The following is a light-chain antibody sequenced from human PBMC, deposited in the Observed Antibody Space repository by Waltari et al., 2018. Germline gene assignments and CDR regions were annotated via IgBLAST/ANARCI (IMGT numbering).Light chain of an antibody. J-gene: IGKJ1*01. CDR1: QNIGTH. CDR2: AAS. V-gene: IGKV1-39*01. CDR3: QQGATASWA. Sequence: DIQLTQSPSSLSASVGARVTITCRASQNIGTHLSWYQQSAGKAPKVLIYAASTLQSGVPSRFSGSGSGTDFTLTIYSLQPEDVATYYCQQGATASWAFGQGTKLEIK.